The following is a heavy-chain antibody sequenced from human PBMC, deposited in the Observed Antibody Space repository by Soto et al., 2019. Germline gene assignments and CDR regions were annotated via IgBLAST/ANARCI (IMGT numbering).Heavy chain of an antibody. CDR2: IIPIFRTA. V-gene: IGHV1-69*12. CDR1: GGTFRSYA. D-gene: IGHD2-21*02. Sequence: QVQLVQSGAEVKKPGSSVKVSCKASGGTFRSYAISWVRQAPGQGLEWMGGIIPIFRTADYAQKFQGRVTITADESTSTAYMEVSSLRSEDTAVYYCATHTVVTPGNYYYGMDVWGQGTTVTVSS. J-gene: IGHJ6*02. CDR3: ATHTVVTPGNYYYGMDV.